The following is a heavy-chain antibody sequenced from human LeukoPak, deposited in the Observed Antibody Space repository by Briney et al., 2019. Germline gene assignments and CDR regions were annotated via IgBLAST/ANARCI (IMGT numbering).Heavy chain of an antibody. CDR3: VRDRGAYYYETGY. V-gene: IGHV3-33*01. D-gene: IGHD3-22*01. CDR1: GFTFSSYG. J-gene: IGHJ4*02. Sequence: GRSLRLSCAASGFTFSSYGMHWVRQAPGKGLEWVAVIWYDGSNKYYADSVKGRFTISRDNSKNTLYLQMNSLRAEDTAVYYCVRDRGAYYYETGYWGQGTLVTVSS. CDR2: IWYDGSNK.